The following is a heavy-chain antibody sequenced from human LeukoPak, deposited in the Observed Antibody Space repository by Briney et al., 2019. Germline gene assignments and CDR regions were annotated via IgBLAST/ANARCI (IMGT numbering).Heavy chain of an antibody. J-gene: IGHJ4*02. Sequence: PGGSLRLSCAASGFTFSSYGMHWVRQAPGRGLEWVAVISYDGSSKYYADSVKGRFTISRDKSKNTVYLQMNSLRVEDTAVYYCAKDPSSSGGRYFDYWGQGTLVTVSS. D-gene: IGHD6-19*01. V-gene: IGHV3-30*18. CDR3: AKDPSSSGGRYFDY. CDR2: ISYDGSSK. CDR1: GFTFSSYG.